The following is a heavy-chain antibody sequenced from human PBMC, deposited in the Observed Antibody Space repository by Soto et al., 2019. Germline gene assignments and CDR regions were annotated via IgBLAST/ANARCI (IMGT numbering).Heavy chain of an antibody. J-gene: IGHJ6*02. Sequence: SETLSLTCTVSGGPISSYYWSWIRQPPGKGLEWIGYIYYSGSTNYNPSLKSRVTISVDTSKNQFSLKLSSVTAADTAVYYCATALGAPYYYGMDVWGQGTTVTVSS. V-gene: IGHV4-59*08. CDR2: IYYSGST. CDR3: ATALGAPYYYGMDV. CDR1: GGPISSYY. D-gene: IGHD3-10*01.